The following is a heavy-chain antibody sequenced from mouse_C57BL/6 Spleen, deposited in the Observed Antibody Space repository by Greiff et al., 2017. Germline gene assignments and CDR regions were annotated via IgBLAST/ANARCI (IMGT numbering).Heavy chain of an antibody. CDR2: FYPGSGSI. D-gene: IGHD1-1*01. CDR3: ARHEDGFTTLDY. Sequence: AELLKPWASVTLSCKASGYTFTEYTIHWVKQRSGQGLEWIGWFYPGSGSIKYNEKFKDKATLTADKSSSTVYMKRSRLTSEDSAVYFCARHEDGFTTLDYWGQGTTLTVSS. CDR1: GYTFTEYT. V-gene: IGHV1-62-2*01. J-gene: IGHJ2*01.